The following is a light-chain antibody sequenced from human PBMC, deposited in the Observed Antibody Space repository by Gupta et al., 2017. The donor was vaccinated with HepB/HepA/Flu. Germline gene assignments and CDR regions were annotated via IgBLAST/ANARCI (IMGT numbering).Light chain of an antibody. CDR2: GAS. Sequence: EIVMTQSPATLSVSPGERATLSCRASQSLGDSLGWYQQKPGQAPRLLIYGASTRATGIPARFSGSGSGTEFTLTISSLQSEDFAVYYCQQEKNWPITFGRGTKVESK. CDR3: QQEKNWPIT. J-gene: IGKJ4*01. V-gene: IGKV3-15*01. CDR1: QSLGDS.